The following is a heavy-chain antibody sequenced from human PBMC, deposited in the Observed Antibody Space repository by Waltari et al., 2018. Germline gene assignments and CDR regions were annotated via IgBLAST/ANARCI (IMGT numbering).Heavy chain of an antibody. CDR3: ANHRPGGLGMGV. CDR2: IRSDGRGT. D-gene: IGHD2-15*01. Sequence: EVQLVESGGGLIQPGGSLRLSCVASGFTFGNFWMHWVRQAPGKGLVWVSRIRSDGRGTTYVDSVRGRFTTSRDNTRNTLYLDMNDLRADDTAVYYCANHRPGGLGMGVWGQGTTVTVSS. J-gene: IGHJ6*02. CDR1: GFTFGNFW. V-gene: IGHV3-74*01.